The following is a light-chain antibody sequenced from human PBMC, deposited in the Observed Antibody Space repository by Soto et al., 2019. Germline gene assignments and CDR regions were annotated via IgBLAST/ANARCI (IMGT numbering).Light chain of an antibody. CDR1: QDIRND. Sequence: AIQITQSPSSLSASVRDRFTITCRAIQDIRNDLGWYQQRPGEAPKLLIYAASSLRGGVPSRFSGSGSGTDFTLTISSLQPEDFATYFCQQVESYPSTFGGGTKVDIK. V-gene: IGKV1-6*01. CDR3: QQVESYPST. CDR2: AAS. J-gene: IGKJ4*01.